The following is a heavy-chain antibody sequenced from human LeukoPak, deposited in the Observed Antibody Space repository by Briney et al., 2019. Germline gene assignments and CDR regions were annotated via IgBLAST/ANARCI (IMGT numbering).Heavy chain of an antibody. J-gene: IGHJ6*02. Sequence: GGSLRLSCAASGFTFDDYAMHWVRQAPGKGLEWVSGISWNSGSIGYADSVKGRFTISRDNAKNSLYLQMNSLRAEDTALYYCAKGTSSHYYGMDVWGQGTTVTVSS. V-gene: IGHV3-9*01. CDR3: AKGTSSHYYGMDV. D-gene: IGHD3-10*01. CDR1: GFTFDDYA. CDR2: ISWNSGSI.